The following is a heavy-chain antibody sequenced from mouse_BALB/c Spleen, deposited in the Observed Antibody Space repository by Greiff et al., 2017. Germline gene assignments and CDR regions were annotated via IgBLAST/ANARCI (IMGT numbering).Heavy chain of an antibody. D-gene: IGHD2-1*01. CDR3: ARQDLLWSPMDY. J-gene: IGHJ4*01. Sequence: DVKLVESGGGLVKLGGSLKLSCAASGFTFSSYYMSWVRQTPEKRLELVAAINSNGGSTYYPDTVKGRFTISRDNAKNTLYLQMSSLKSEDTALYYCARQDLLWSPMDYWGQGTSVTVSS. CDR2: INSNGGST. V-gene: IGHV5-6-2*01. CDR1: GFTFSSYY.